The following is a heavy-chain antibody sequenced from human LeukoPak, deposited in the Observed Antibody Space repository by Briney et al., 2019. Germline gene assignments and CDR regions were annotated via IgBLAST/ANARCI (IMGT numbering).Heavy chain of an antibody. V-gene: IGHV1-2*02. CDR3: ARETMVQGVISSGAFDI. Sequence: GASVKVSCKASGYTFTGYYMHWVRQAPGQGLEWMGWINPNSGGTNYAQKFQGRVTMTRDTSISTAYVELSRLRSDDTAVYYCARETMVQGVISSGAFDIWGQGTMVTVSS. J-gene: IGHJ3*02. CDR2: INPNSGGT. CDR1: GYTFTGYY. D-gene: IGHD3-10*01.